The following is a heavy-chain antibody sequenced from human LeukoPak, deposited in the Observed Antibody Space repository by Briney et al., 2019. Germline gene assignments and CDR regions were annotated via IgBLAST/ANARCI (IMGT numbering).Heavy chain of an antibody. J-gene: IGHJ5*02. CDR2: ISYDGSNK. Sequence: GGSLRLSCAASGFTFSSYGMHWVRQAPGKGLEWVAVISYDGSNKYYADSVKGRFTISRDNSKNTLYLQMNSLRSEDTAVYYCARLNLYGDYPNWFDPWGQGTLVTVSS. CDR3: ARLNLYGDYPNWFDP. CDR1: GFTFSSYG. V-gene: IGHV3-30*03. D-gene: IGHD4-17*01.